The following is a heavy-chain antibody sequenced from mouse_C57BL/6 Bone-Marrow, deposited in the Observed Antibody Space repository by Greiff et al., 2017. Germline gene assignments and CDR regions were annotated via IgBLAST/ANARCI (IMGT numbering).Heavy chain of an antibody. Sequence: EVKLMESGGGLVKPGGSLKLSCAASGFTFSSYAMSWVRQTPEKRLEWVATISDGGSYTYYPDNVKGRFTISRDNAKNNLYLQMSHLKSEDTAMYYCARDPGYYGSSYWYFDVWGTGTTVTVSS. V-gene: IGHV5-4*01. CDR2: ISDGGSYT. J-gene: IGHJ1*03. D-gene: IGHD1-1*01. CDR1: GFTFSSYA. CDR3: ARDPGYYGSSYWYFDV.